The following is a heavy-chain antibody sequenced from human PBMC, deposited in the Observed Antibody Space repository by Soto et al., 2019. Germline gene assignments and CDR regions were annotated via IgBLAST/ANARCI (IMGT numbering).Heavy chain of an antibody. CDR1: GGYFSSNNYY. V-gene: IGHV4-39*01. J-gene: IGHJ5*02. CDR2: VYYSGKT. CDR3: ARQSTGQYDFWSDYSRSGPIVDWFDP. Sequence: SETLSLTCTVSGGYFSSNNYYWGWIRQPPGKGPEWIGSVYYSGKTYYNPSLKSRVTISVDTSQTHFSLRLNSVTAADTAVYYCARQSTGQYDFWSDYSRSGPIVDWFDPWGQGTLVTVSS. D-gene: IGHD3-3*01.